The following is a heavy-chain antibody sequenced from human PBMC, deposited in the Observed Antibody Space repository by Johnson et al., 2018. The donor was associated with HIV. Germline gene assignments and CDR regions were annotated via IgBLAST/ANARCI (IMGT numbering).Heavy chain of an antibody. V-gene: IGHV3-30*02. Sequence: VESGGGVVQPGGSLRLSCAASEFNFSSYGMHWVRQAPGKGLEWVTFIRFDGNNKYYADSVEGRFTISRDNSKNTLHLQMNSLRVEDTAVYYCAKDYTDGAFDIWGRGTMVTVSS. CDR2: IRFDGNNK. CDR1: EFNFSSYG. D-gene: IGHD5-24*01. J-gene: IGHJ3*02. CDR3: AKDYTDGAFDI.